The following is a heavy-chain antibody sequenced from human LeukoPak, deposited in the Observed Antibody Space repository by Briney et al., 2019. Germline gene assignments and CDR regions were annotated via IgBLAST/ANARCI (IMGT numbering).Heavy chain of an antibody. D-gene: IGHD5-18*01. Sequence: SQTLSLTCAISGDSVSSNSAAWNWIRQSPSRGLEWLGRTYYRSKWYNDYAVSVKSRITINPDTSKNQFSLKLSSVTAADTAVYYCARETASWDTASGFDPWGQGTLVTVSS. CDR3: ARETASWDTASGFDP. CDR2: TYYRSKWYN. J-gene: IGHJ5*02. V-gene: IGHV6-1*01. CDR1: GDSVSSNSAA.